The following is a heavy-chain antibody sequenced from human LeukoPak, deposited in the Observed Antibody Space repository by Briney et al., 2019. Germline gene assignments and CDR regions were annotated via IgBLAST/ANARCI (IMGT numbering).Heavy chain of an antibody. CDR3: ARVPYYDFWSGYQFDY. Sequence: GGSLRPSCAASGFTFSSYEMNWVRQAPGKGLEWVSYISSSGSTIYYADSVKGRFTISRDNAKNSLYLQMHSLRAEDTAVYYCARVPYYDFWSGYQFDYRGQGTLVTVSS. CDR1: GFTFSSYE. V-gene: IGHV3-48*03. CDR2: ISSSGSTI. J-gene: IGHJ4*02. D-gene: IGHD3-3*01.